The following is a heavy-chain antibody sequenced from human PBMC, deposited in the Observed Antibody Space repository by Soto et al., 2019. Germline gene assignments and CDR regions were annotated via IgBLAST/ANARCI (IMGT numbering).Heavy chain of an antibody. V-gene: IGHV3-33*01. CDR2: IWYDGSNK. CDR1: GFTFSSYG. J-gene: IGHJ2*01. CDR3: ARGRGYCSGGSCPMNWYFDL. D-gene: IGHD2-15*01. Sequence: QVQLVESGGGVVQPGRSLRLSCAASGFTFSSYGMHWVRQAPGKGLEWVAVIWYDGSNKYYADSVKGRFTISRDNSKNTLYLQMNRLRAEDTAVYYCARGRGYCSGGSCPMNWYFDLWGRGTLVTVSS.